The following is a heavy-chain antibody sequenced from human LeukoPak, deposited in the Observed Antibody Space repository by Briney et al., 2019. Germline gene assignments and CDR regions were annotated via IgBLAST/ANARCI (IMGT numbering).Heavy chain of an antibody. D-gene: IGHD3-16*01. J-gene: IGHJ5*02. V-gene: IGHV3-72*01. Sequence: PGGSLTLSCAASGFTFSDYYMDWVRQPAGKGLEWVGRSRDKANNYATEYAPSVKGRLTVSTDESTNELYLQINSLRIAETAVYYCARDDGGSYDHWGQGTLVTVSS. CDR1: GFTFSDYY. CDR2: SRDKANNYAT. CDR3: ARDDGGSYDH.